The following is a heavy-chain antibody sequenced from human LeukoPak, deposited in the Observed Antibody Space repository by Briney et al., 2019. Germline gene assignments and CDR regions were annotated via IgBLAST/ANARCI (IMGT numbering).Heavy chain of an antibody. D-gene: IGHD5-12*01. CDR3: ARRYSGYYYYYGMDV. Sequence: ASVKVSCKASGYTFTSYDINWVRQATGQGLEWMGWMNPNSGNTGYAQKFQGRVTMTRNTSISTAYMELSSLRSEDTAVYYCARRYSGYYYYYGMDVWGQGTTVTVSS. V-gene: IGHV1-8*01. CDR2: MNPNSGNT. CDR1: GYTFTSYD. J-gene: IGHJ6*02.